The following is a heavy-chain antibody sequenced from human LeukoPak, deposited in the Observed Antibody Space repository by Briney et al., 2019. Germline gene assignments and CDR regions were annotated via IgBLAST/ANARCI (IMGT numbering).Heavy chain of an antibody. CDR2: IDARSGIT. CDR3: ARGGGY. J-gene: IGHJ4*02. Sequence: GGSLRLSCATSGFTFTIFGINWVRQAPGKGPEWVSYIDARSGITYYADSVQGRFTISRDNAKESVFLQMNGLRVEDTAVYYCARGGGYWGQGTLVTVSS. CDR1: GFTFTIFG. V-gene: IGHV3-48*01.